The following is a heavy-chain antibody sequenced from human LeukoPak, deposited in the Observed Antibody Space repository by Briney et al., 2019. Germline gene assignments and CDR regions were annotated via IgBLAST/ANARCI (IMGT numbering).Heavy chain of an antibody. CDR2: ISSSSSYI. D-gene: IGHD2-15*01. CDR3: ARPYCSGGSCYSWFPDY. V-gene: IGHV3-21*01. CDR1: GFTFSSYS. J-gene: IGHJ4*02. Sequence: KPGGSLRLSCAASGFTFSSYSMNWVRQAPGKGLEWVSSISSSSSYIYYADSVKGRFTISRGNAKNSLYLQMNSLRAEDTAVYYCARPYCSGGSCYSWFPDYWGQGTLSPSPQ.